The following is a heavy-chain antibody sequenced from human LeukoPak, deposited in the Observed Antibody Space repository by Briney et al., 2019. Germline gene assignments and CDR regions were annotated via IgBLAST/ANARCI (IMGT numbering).Heavy chain of an antibody. D-gene: IGHD5-18*01. J-gene: IGHJ6*02. Sequence: GGSLRLSCAASGVTFSGSALHWVRQASGKGLEWVGRIRSKANSYATAYAASVKGRFTISRDDSKNTAYLQMNSLKTEDTAVYYCTRRGYTPNGMDVWGQGTTVTVSS. V-gene: IGHV3-73*01. CDR1: GVTFSGSA. CDR2: IRSKANSYAT. CDR3: TRRGYTPNGMDV.